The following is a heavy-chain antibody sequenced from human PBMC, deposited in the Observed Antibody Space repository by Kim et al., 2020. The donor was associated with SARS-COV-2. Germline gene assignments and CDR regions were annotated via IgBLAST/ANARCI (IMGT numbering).Heavy chain of an antibody. Sequence: SETLSLTCTVSGASIRSDYWSWIRQPPGKGLEWIGYIYYTGSANYNPSLNSRVTMSVDMSKNQFSLKLSSVTAADTAVYYCAKYYGGVDSWGQGTLVTVS. CDR2: IYYTGSA. CDR3: AKYYGGVDS. CDR1: GASIRSDY. J-gene: IGHJ4*02. D-gene: IGHD3-3*01. V-gene: IGHV4-59*13.